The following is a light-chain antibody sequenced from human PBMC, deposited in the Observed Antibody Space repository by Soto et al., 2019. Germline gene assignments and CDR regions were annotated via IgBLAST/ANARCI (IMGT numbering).Light chain of an antibody. CDR1: QSINNN. V-gene: IGKV3-20*01. J-gene: IGKJ3*01. Sequence: EVVLTQSPGTLSLSPGERATLSCRASQSINNNLAWYQHKPGQAPRLLIYSASSRAAGIPDRFSGSGSRTDFTLTISRLEPEDFAVYYCQQYGTSRVTFGPGTKVDIK. CDR3: QQYGTSRVT. CDR2: SAS.